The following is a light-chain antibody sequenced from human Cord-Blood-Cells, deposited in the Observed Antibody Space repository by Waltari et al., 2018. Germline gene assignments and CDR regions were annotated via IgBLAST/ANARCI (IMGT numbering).Light chain of an antibody. CDR3: QQSYSTPYS. Sequence: DIQMTKSPSSLPAHVGDRGSTTCRASQSISSYLNLYQQKPGKPPKLLIYAASSLQSGVPSRFSGSGSGTDLTLTISSLQPEDFATYYCQQSYSTPYSFCQGTKLEIK. J-gene: IGKJ2*03. V-gene: IGKV1-39*01. CDR1: QSISSY. CDR2: AAS.